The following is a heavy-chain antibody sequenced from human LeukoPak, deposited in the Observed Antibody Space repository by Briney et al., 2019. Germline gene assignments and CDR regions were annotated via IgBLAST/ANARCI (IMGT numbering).Heavy chain of an antibody. CDR2: INPNSGGT. J-gene: IGHJ4*02. V-gene: IGHV1-2*02. Sequence: ASVKVSCKASGYTFTGYYMHWVRQAPGQGLEWMGWINPNSGGTNYAQKFQGRVTMTRDTSISTAYMELSRPTSDDTAVYYCARDHSGWYGYWGQGTLVTVSS. CDR1: GYTFTGYY. CDR3: ARDHSGWYGY. D-gene: IGHD6-19*01.